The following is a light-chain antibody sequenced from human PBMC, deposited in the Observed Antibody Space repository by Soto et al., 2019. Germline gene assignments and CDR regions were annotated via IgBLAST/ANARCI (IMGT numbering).Light chain of an antibody. CDR2: KAP. Sequence: DIQMTQSPSTLSASVGDRVTITCLASQSISSWLAWYQQKPGKAPKLLLYKAPRLESGVPSRFSGSGSGTEFTLTISRLQPDDFASYYCQQYNSYWTFGQGTQVEIK. V-gene: IGKV1-5*03. CDR1: QSISSW. J-gene: IGKJ1*01. CDR3: QQYNSYWT.